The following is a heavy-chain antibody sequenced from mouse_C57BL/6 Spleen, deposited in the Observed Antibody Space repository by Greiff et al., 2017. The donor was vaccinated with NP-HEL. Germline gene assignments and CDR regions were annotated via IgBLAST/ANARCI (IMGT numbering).Heavy chain of an antibody. Sequence: QVQLQQPGAELVKPGASVKMSCKASGYTFTSYWITWVKQRPGQGLEWIGDIYPGSGSTNYNEKFKSKATLTVDTSSSTAYMQLSSLTSEDSAVYYCAIYYYCSSYWYFDVWGTGTTVTVSS. D-gene: IGHD1-1*01. CDR2: IYPGSGST. J-gene: IGHJ1*03. CDR3: AIYYYCSSYWYFDV. CDR1: GYTFTSYW. V-gene: IGHV1-55*01.